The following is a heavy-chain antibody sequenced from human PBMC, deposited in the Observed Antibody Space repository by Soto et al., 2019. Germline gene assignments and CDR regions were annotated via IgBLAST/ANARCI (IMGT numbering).Heavy chain of an antibody. CDR2: IHSSGST. J-gene: IGHJ4*02. D-gene: IGHD5-12*01. V-gene: IGHV4-4*07. CDR1: GGPISGYY. Sequence: SETLSLTCAVSGGPISGYYWSWIRQPAGKGLEWIGRIHSSGSTDYNPSLQSRVTMSVDTSKNQFSLQLSSVIAADTAVYYCARDRSGYDAHYYFGYWGQGILVSVSS. CDR3: ARDRSGYDAHYYFGY.